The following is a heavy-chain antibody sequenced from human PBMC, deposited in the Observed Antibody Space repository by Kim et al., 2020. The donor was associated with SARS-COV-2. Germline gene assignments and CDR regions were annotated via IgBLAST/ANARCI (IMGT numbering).Heavy chain of an antibody. J-gene: IGHJ4*02. CDR2: IFPGDSDT. V-gene: IGHV5-51*01. D-gene: IGHD2-2*01. CDR1: GYSFPSYW. Sequence: GESLKISCQASGYSFPSYWVAWVRQMPGKGLEWMGIIFPGDSDTRYSPSFQGQVTISAAKSISTAYLQWSSLKASDTAMYYCARANGAITNYFFDYWGQGTPVTVSS. CDR3: ARANGAITNYFFDY.